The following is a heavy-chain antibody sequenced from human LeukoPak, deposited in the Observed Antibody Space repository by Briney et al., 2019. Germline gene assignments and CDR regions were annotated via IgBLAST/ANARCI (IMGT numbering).Heavy chain of an antibody. D-gene: IGHD3-16*01. Sequence: SETLSLTCTVSGGSISSYYWSWIRQPPGKGLEWIGYIYYSGSTNYNPSLKSRVTISVDPSKNQFSLKLSSVTAADTAVYYCARGGWGDAFDIWGQGTMATVSS. V-gene: IGHV4-59*01. CDR3: ARGGWGDAFDI. CDR2: IYYSGST. CDR1: GGSISSYY. J-gene: IGHJ3*02.